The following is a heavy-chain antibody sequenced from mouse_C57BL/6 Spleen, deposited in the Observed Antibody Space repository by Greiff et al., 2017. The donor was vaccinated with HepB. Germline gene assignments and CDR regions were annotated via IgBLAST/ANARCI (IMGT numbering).Heavy chain of an antibody. V-gene: IGHV3-6*01. CDR2: ISYDGSN. D-gene: IGHD1-1*01. CDR1: GYSITSGYY. Sequence: EVKLVESGPGLVKPSQSLSLTCSVTGYSITSGYYWNWIRQFPGNKLEWMGYISYDGSNNYNPSLKNRISITRDTSKNQFFLKLNSVTTEDTATYYCARGIYYGSSYGYFDVWGTGTTVTVSS. CDR3: ARGIYYGSSYGYFDV. J-gene: IGHJ1*03.